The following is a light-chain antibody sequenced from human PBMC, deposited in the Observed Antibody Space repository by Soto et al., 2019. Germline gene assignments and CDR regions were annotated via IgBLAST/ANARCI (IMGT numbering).Light chain of an antibody. CDR3: PQYNGAPRT. CDR2: GAS. J-gene: IGKJ5*01. CDR1: QDIRKC. V-gene: IGKV1-27*01. Sequence: DIQMTQSPSALSASVGDRVTITCRASQDIRKCLAWYQQKPGKVPKLLIYGASTLQAGVPSRLSGSESGIDFRISISRHEPDALATYTCPQYNGAPRTFGQR.